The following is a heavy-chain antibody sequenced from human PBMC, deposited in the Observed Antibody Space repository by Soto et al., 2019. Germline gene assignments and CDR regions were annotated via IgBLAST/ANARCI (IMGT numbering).Heavy chain of an antibody. D-gene: IGHD3-22*01. CDR1: GFTFSSYA. CDR2: ISGSGGST. J-gene: IGHJ4*02. Sequence: GGSLRLSCAASGFTFSSYAMSWVRQAPGKGLEWVSAISGSGGSTYYADSVKGRFTISRDNSKNTLYLQMNSLRAEDTAVYYCAKAGVYYYDSSGYLFWGQGTLVTVSS. V-gene: IGHV3-23*01. CDR3: AKAGVYYYDSSGYLF.